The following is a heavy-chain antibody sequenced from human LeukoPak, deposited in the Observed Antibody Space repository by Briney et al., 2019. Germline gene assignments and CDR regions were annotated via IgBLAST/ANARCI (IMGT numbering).Heavy chain of an antibody. CDR1: GYTFTSYY. J-gene: IGHJ4*02. CDR3: ARDLSDSSGYYDLGGDY. Sequence: ASVKVSCTASGYTFTSYYMHWVRQAPGQGLEWMGIINPSGGSTSYAQKFQGRVTMTRDMSTSTVYMELSSLRSEDTAVYYCARDLSDSSGYYDLGGDYWGQGTLVTVSS. D-gene: IGHD3-22*01. V-gene: IGHV1-46*01. CDR2: INPSGGST.